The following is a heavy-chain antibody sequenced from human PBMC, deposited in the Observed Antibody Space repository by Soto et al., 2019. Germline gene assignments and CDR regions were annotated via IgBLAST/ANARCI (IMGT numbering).Heavy chain of an antibody. CDR1: GGSFSGYY. Sequence: SETLSLTCAVYGGSFSGYYWSWIRQPPGKGLEWIGEINHSGSTNYNPSLKSRVTISVDTSKNQFSLKLSSVTAADTAVYYCVEQLRDYYYGMDVRGQGTTVTVSS. D-gene: IGHD6-13*01. J-gene: IGHJ6*02. CDR3: VEQLRDYYYGMDV. CDR2: INHSGST. V-gene: IGHV4-34*01.